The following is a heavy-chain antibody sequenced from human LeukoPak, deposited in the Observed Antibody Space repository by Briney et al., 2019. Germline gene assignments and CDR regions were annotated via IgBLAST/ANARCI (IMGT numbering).Heavy chain of an antibody. CDR1: GYTFTSYG. Sequence: ASVKVSCKASGYTFTSYGISWVRQAPGQGLEWMGWIRAYNGNTNYAQKLQGRVTMTTDTSTSTAYLELRSLRSDDTAVYYCARGCSSTSCYHFRWFDPWGQGTLVTVSS. D-gene: IGHD2-2*01. CDR2: IRAYNGNT. J-gene: IGHJ5*02. V-gene: IGHV1-18*01. CDR3: ARGCSSTSCYHFRWFDP.